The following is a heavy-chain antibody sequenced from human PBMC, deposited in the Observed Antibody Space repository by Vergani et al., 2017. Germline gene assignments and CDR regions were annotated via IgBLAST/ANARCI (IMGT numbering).Heavy chain of an antibody. J-gene: IGHJ6*02. CDR1: GFTFSSYW. V-gene: IGHV3-7*04. Sequence: EVQLVESGGGLVQPGGSLRLSCAASGFTFSSYWMSWVRQAPGKGLEWVANIKQDGSEKYYVDSVKGRFTISRDNAKNSLYLQMNSLRAEDTAVYYCARVSDFWSGCHGGGCYYYGMDVWGQGTTVTVSS. D-gene: IGHD3-3*01. CDR2: IKQDGSEK. CDR3: ARVSDFWSGCHGGGCYYYGMDV.